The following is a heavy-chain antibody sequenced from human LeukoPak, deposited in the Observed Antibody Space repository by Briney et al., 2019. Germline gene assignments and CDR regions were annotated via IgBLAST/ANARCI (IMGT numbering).Heavy chain of an antibody. V-gene: IGHV4-59*01. CDR2: IYYSGST. J-gene: IGHJ5*02. D-gene: IGHD2-2*01. CDR3: ARVLGYCSSTSCYPYNWFDP. Sequence: PSETLSLTCTVSGGSISSYYWSWIRQPPGKGLEWIGYIYYSGSTNYNPSLKSRVTISVDTSKNQFSLKLSSVTAADTAGYYCARVLGYCSSTSCYPYNWFDPWGQGTLVTVSS. CDR1: GGSISSYY.